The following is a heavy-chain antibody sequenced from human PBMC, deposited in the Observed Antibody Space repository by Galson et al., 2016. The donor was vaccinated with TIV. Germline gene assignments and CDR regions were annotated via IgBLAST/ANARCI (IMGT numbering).Heavy chain of an antibody. J-gene: IGHJ6*02. Sequence: SLRLSCAASGLSVSINYMTWVRQAPGKGLEWVSLISDGGKTYYPDSVKGRLTISRDNSKSTLYLQMNRLRVEETAVYYCARDRVVDATYYYYYYGMDVWGQGTAVTAS. D-gene: IGHD5-12*01. V-gene: IGHV3-66*02. CDR2: ISDGGKT. CDR3: ARDRVVDATYYYYYYGMDV. CDR1: GLSVSINY.